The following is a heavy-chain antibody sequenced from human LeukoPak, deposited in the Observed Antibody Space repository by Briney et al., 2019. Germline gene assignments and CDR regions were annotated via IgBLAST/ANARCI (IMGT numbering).Heavy chain of an antibody. J-gene: IGHJ4*02. V-gene: IGHV3-21*04. CDR2: ISSSSSYI. CDR3: AKLDYYGSGSYVDY. Sequence: GGSLRLSCAASGFTFSSYSMNWVRQAPGKGLEWVSSISSSSSYIYYADSVKGRFTISRDNSKNTLYLQMNSLRAEDTAVYYCAKLDYYGSGSYVDYWGQGTLVTVSS. D-gene: IGHD3-10*01. CDR1: GFTFSSYS.